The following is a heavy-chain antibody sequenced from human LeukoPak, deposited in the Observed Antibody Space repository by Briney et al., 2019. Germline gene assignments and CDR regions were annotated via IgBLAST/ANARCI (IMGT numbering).Heavy chain of an antibody. Sequence: SETLSLTCTASGASLNSYYWSWIRQPAGKGLEWIGRIYSGGSTNYNPSLKSRVTLSVDTSKNQFSLRLSSLTVADTAVYYCAREGRYGDYEGYWGQGTLVTVSS. V-gene: IGHV4-4*07. CDR2: IYSGGST. CDR3: AREGRYGDYEGY. D-gene: IGHD4-17*01. CDR1: GASLNSYY. J-gene: IGHJ4*02.